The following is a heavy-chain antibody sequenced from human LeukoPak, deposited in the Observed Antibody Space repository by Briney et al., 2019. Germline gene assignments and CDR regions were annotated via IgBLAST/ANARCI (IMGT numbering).Heavy chain of an antibody. D-gene: IGHD3-10*01. CDR2: INHSGNT. J-gene: IGHJ4*02. CDR1: GGSFSGYY. Sequence: SETLSLTCAVYGGSFSGYYWSWIRQPPGKGLEWIGEINHSGNTNYNPSLKSRVTISVDTSKNQFSLKLNPVTAADTAVYYCARDARVQKWFGELLKTTTYYFDYWGQGTLVTVSS. V-gene: IGHV4-34*01. CDR3: ARDARVQKWFGELLKTTTYYFDY.